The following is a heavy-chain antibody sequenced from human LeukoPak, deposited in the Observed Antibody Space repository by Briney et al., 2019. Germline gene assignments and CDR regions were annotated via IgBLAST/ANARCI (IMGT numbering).Heavy chain of an antibody. CDR1: GFTFSNYG. J-gene: IGHJ4*02. V-gene: IGHV3-23*01. D-gene: IGHD3-10*01. CDR3: ARALGGSGSYYTPFLVDY. Sequence: GGSLRLSCAASGFTFSNYGMSWVRQAPGKGLEWVSGISDTGGTTHYADSVKGRFTISRDNSKNTLYLQMNSLRAGDTAVYYCARALGGSGSYYTPFLVDYWGQGTLVTVSS. CDR2: ISDTGGTT.